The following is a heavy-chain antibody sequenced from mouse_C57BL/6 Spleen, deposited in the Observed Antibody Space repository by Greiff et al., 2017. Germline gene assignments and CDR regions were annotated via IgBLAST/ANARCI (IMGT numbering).Heavy chain of an antibody. V-gene: IGHV2-2*01. Sequence: VMLVESGPGLVQPSQSLSITCTVSGFSLTSYGVHWVRQSPGKGLEWLGVIWSGGSTDYNAAFISRLSISKDNSKSQVFFKMNSLQADDTAIYYCATTTVVDYAMDYWGQGTSVTVSS. CDR3: ATTTVVDYAMDY. CDR1: GFSLTSYG. D-gene: IGHD1-1*01. J-gene: IGHJ4*01. CDR2: IWSGGST.